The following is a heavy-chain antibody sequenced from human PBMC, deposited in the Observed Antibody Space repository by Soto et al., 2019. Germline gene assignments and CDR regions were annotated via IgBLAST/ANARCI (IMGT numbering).Heavy chain of an antibody. CDR2: IYSGGST. CDR1: GFTVSSNY. J-gene: IGHJ6*03. Sequence: GGSLRLSCAASGFTVSSNYMSWVRQAPGKGLEWVSVIYSGGSTYYADSVKGRFTISRHNSKNTLYLQMNSLRAEDTAVYYCARAFDHGDYSRGYYYYYMDVWGKGTTVTVSS. CDR3: ARAFDHGDYSRGYYYYYMDV. D-gene: IGHD4-17*01. V-gene: IGHV3-53*04.